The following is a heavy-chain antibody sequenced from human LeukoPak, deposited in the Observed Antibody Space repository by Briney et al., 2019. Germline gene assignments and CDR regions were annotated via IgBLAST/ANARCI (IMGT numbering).Heavy chain of an antibody. J-gene: IGHJ4*02. CDR3: ARYHNGYDDY. CDR2: IYYSGST. Sequence: SETLSLTCTVSGGSISSYYWSWIRQPPGKGLEWIGYIYYSGSTNYNPSLKSRVTISVDTSKNQFSLKLSSVTDADTAVYYCARYHNGYDDYWGQGSLVTVSS. D-gene: IGHD5-12*01. CDR1: GGSISSYY. V-gene: IGHV4-59*12.